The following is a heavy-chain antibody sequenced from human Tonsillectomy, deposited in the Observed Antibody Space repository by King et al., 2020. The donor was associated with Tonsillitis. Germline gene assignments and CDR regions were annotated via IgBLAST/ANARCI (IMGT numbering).Heavy chain of an antibody. CDR1: GFTFSIHG. J-gene: IGHJ6*03. Sequence: VQLVESGGGVFQPGRSLRLSCADSGFTFSIHGMHWVRPAPGKGLEWVAIICYDGSNKDYADSVRGRFTISRDNSNNTLYLQMNSLRAEDTAVYFCARQGLGSYYLDVWGKGTTVTVSS. V-gene: IGHV3-33*08. D-gene: IGHD3-10*01. CDR3: ARQGLGSYYLDV. CDR2: ICYDGSNK.